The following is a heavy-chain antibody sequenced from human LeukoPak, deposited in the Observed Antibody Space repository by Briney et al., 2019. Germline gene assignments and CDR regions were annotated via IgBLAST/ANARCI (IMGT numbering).Heavy chain of an antibody. CDR1: AFTFSGYS. CDR2: ISPSATTI. CDR3: AREGYYGSGSPPSLYFDY. D-gene: IGHD3-10*01. Sequence: GGSLRLSCAASAFTFSGYSMNWVRQAPGKGLEWVSYISPSATTIYYADSVKGRFTISRDNSRSTLYLQMNSLRPEDTAIYYCAREGYYGSGSPPSLYFDYWGQGTLVTVSS. J-gene: IGHJ4*02. V-gene: IGHV3-48*01.